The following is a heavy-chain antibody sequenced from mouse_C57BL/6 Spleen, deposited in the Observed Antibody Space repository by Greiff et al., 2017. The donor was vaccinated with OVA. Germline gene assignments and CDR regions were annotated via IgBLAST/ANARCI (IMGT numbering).Heavy chain of an antibody. CDR3: ARNGGSSHYWYFDV. D-gene: IGHD1-1*01. J-gene: IGHJ1*03. Sequence: EVKLVESGGGLVKPGGSLKLSCAASGFTFSDYGMHWVRQAPEKGLEWVAYISSGSSTIYYADTVKGRFTISRDNAKNTLFLQMTRLRSEDTAMYYCARNGGSSHYWYFDVWGTGTTVTVSS. CDR2: ISSGSSTI. V-gene: IGHV5-17*01. CDR1: GFTFSDYG.